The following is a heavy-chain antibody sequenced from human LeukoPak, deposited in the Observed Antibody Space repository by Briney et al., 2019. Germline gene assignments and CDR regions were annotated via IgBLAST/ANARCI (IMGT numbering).Heavy chain of an antibody. CDR2: ISSSSSTI. Sequence: QAGGSLRLSCAASGFTFSSYSMNWVRQAPGKGLEWVSYISSSSSTIYYADSVKGRFTISRDNAKNPLYLQMNSLRAEDTAVYYCARDDDSYGSDNWGQGTLVTVSS. CDR1: GFTFSSYS. V-gene: IGHV3-48*01. CDR3: ARDDDSYGSDN. D-gene: IGHD5-18*01. J-gene: IGHJ4*02.